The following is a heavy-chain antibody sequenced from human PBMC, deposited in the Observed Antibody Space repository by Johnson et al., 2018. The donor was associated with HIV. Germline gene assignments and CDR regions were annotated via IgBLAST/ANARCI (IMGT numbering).Heavy chain of an antibody. CDR3: ARHSDPWFVSGYYNGAFDI. D-gene: IGHD3-22*01. CDR2: IYSGGGA. CDR1: GFTFDDYA. Sequence: VQLVESGGGLVQPGRSLRLSCAASGFTFDDYAMHWVRQAPGQGLEWVSVIYSGGGAYYTDSVKGRFTISRDNSKNTLYLQMNSLRAEDTAGYYCARHSDPWFVSGYYNGAFDIWGQGTMVTVSS. V-gene: IGHV3-66*04. J-gene: IGHJ3*02.